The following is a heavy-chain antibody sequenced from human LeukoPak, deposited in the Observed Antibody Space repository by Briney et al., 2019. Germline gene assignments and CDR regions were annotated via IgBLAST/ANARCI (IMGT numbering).Heavy chain of an antibody. CDR2: ISSTGTYT. CDR3: ARDLDYSTGFDY. J-gene: IGHJ4*02. V-gene: IGHV3-21*01. D-gene: IGHD4-11*01. Sequence: PGGSLRLSCATSGFTFSSSTFGSYTMNWVRQASGRGLEWVSSISSTGTYTYYTDSVKGRFTISRDIANSLLYLQMNSLRADDTAVYYCARDLDYSTGFDYWGQGTLVTVSS. CDR1: GFTFSSSTFGSYT.